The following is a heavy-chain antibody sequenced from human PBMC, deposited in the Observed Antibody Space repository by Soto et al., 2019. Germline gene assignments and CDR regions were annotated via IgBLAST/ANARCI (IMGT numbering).Heavy chain of an antibody. CDR1: GFTFSGNG. Sequence: SLRLSCEASGFTFSGNGMHWVRQAPGKGLEWVAVIWYDGSNKHYADSVRGRFTISRDTSKNTLYLQMSSLRAEDTAVYYCARDLSGDSYIDYWGQGTLVTVSS. J-gene: IGHJ4*02. CDR2: IWYDGSNK. CDR3: ARDLSGDSYIDY. D-gene: IGHD2-21*02. V-gene: IGHV3-33*01.